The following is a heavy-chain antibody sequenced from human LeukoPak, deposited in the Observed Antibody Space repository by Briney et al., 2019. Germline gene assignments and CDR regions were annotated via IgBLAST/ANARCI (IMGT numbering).Heavy chain of an antibody. J-gene: IGHJ4*02. D-gene: IGHD3-22*01. V-gene: IGHV1-8*01. Sequence: ASVKVSCKASGYTFTSYDINWVRQATGQGLEWMGWMNPNSGNTGYAQKFQGRVTMTRNTSISTAYMELSSLRSDDTAVYYCARRVIQYYYDSSDHFDYWGQGTLVTVSS. CDR3: ARRVIQYYYDSSDHFDY. CDR2: MNPNSGNT. CDR1: GYTFTSYD.